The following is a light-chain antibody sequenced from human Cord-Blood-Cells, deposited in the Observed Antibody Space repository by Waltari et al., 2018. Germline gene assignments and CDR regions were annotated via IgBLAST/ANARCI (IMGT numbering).Light chain of an antibody. CDR1: PGMSNY. V-gene: IGKV1-27*01. CDR3: QKYNSAPRT. J-gene: IGKJ4*01. Sequence: DIQMPQPPSSLSASVGDRLTMTCRASPGMSNYLAWYQQKPGKVTKLLCYAASTLQSGVPSRFSASGSGTDFALTISSLQPEDVATYYCQKYNSAPRTFGGGTKVEIK. CDR2: AAS.